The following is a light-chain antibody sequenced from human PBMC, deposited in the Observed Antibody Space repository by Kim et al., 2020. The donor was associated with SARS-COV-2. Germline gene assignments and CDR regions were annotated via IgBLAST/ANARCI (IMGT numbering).Light chain of an antibody. J-gene: IGLJ3*02. Sequence: VSPGQTASITCSGDKLGDKYACWYQQKPGQSPVLVIYQDSKRPSGIPERFSGSNSGNTATLTISGTQAMDEADYYCQAWDTSTAWVFGGGTQLTVL. CDR2: QDS. CDR3: QAWDTSTAWV. V-gene: IGLV3-1*01. CDR1: KLGDKY.